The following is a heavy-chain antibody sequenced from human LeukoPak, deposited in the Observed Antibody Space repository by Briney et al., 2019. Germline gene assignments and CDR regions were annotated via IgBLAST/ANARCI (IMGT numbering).Heavy chain of an antibody. J-gene: IGHJ4*02. D-gene: IGHD2-2*01. V-gene: IGHV3-64D*06. CDR1: GFTFSDYA. CDR3: VKTGCSATRCYGNY. Sequence: GSLRLSCSASGFTFSDYALHWVRQAPGKGLEYFSAIGSDGGSTYYADSVKGRFTISRDNSKNTLYLHMSSLRADDTAVYYCVKTGCSATRCYGNYWGQGTLVTVSS. CDR2: IGSDGGST.